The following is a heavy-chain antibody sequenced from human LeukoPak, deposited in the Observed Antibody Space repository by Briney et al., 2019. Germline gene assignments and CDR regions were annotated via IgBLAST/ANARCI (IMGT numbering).Heavy chain of an antibody. V-gene: IGHV1-2*02. J-gene: IGHJ5*02. Sequence: ASVKVSCKASGYTFTDSYMHWVRQSPGQGLEWMGWINPKSGGTKYAQNFQGRVTMTRDTSISTAYMELSRLRSDDTAVYYCARGGGRSSSPFDPWGQGTLVTVSS. CDR2: INPKSGGT. CDR3: ARGGGRSSSPFDP. D-gene: IGHD6-6*01. CDR1: GYTFTDSY.